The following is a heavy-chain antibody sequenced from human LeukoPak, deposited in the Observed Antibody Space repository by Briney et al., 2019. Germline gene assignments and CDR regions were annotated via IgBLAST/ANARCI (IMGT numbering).Heavy chain of an antibody. D-gene: IGHD3-22*01. J-gene: IGHJ6*02. Sequence: SVKVSCKASGYTLTAYYMHWVRQAPGQGLEWMGGIIPIFGTANYAQKFQGRVTITADESTSTAYMELSSLRSEDTAVYYCARGRDSSGYYYYYGMDVWGQGTTVTVSS. CDR3: ARGRDSSGYYYYYGMDV. V-gene: IGHV1-69*13. CDR1: GYTLTAYY. CDR2: IIPIFGTA.